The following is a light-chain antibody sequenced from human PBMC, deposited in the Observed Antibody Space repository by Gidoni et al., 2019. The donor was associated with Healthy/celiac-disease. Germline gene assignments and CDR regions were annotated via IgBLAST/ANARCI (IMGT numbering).Light chain of an antibody. CDR2: AAS. CDR3: QQSYSTLGLT. CDR1: QSISSY. V-gene: IGKV1-39*01. Sequence: IQMTQSPSSLSASVVDRVTITCRASQSISSYLNWYQQKPGKAPKLLIYAASSLQSGVPSRFSGSGSGTDFTLTISSLQPEDFATYYCQQSYSTLGLTFGGGTKVEIK. J-gene: IGKJ4*01.